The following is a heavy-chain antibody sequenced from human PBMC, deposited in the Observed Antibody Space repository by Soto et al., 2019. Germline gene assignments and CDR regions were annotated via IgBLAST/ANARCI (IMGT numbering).Heavy chain of an antibody. CDR3: AIETRYYRGGSGSITGHAFDI. J-gene: IGHJ3*02. CDR1: GFIVSDTY. CDR2: ISNRGDT. V-gene: IGHV3-66*01. D-gene: IGHD2-15*01. Sequence: EVQLVESGGGLVQPGGSLRLSCTASGFIVSDTYMNWVRQAPGKGLEWVSVISNRGDTHYAESVRGSFSLSRDIAGHPLHLQMSDLRVGDTAVYYCAIETRYYRGGSGSITGHAFDIWGQGKMVIVSS.